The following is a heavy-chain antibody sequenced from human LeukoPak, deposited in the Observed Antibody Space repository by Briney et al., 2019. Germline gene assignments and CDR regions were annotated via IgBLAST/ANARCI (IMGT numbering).Heavy chain of an antibody. Sequence: GGSVRLSCAASGFTFSSYAMSWVRPAPGKGLVGVSALSGSGGSTYYADSVKGRFTISRDNSKNTLYLQMNSLRAEDTAVYYCAKDSRWGYSYGKPAFDYWGQGTLVTVSS. CDR2: LSGSGGST. D-gene: IGHD5-18*01. V-gene: IGHV3-23*01. J-gene: IGHJ4*02. CDR1: GFTFSSYA. CDR3: AKDSRWGYSYGKPAFDY.